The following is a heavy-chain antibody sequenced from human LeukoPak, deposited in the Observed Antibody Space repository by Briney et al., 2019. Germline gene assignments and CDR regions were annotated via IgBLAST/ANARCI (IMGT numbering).Heavy chain of an antibody. Sequence: GRSLRLSCAASGFTFDDYAMHWVRQAPGKGLEWVSGISWNSGSIGYADSVKGRFTISRDNAKNSLYLQMNSLRAEDTALYYCAKATNPIAVAGLGWFDPWGQGTLVTVSS. CDR2: ISWNSGSI. CDR1: GFTFDDYA. D-gene: IGHD6-19*01. CDR3: AKATNPIAVAGLGWFDP. V-gene: IGHV3-9*01. J-gene: IGHJ5*02.